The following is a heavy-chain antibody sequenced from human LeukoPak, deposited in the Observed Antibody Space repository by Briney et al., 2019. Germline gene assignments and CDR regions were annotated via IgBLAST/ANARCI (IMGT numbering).Heavy chain of an antibody. J-gene: IGHJ6*03. CDR1: GGTFSSYA. CDR2: IIPIFGTA. V-gene: IGHV1-69*01. D-gene: IGHD3-16*01. CDR3: ARGGTLPRYYYMDV. Sequence: ASVKVSCKASGGTFSSYAISWVRQAPGQGLEWMGGIIPIFGTANYAQKFQGRVTITADESTGTAYMELSSLRSEDTAVYYCARGGTLPRYYYMDVWGKGTTVTVSS.